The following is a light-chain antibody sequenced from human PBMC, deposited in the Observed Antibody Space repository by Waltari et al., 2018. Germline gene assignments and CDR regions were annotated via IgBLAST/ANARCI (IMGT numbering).Light chain of an antibody. J-gene: IGKJ2*01. CDR3: QQSYSTLYT. V-gene: IGKV1-39*01. Sequence: DIQMTQSPSSLPASVGDRVTITCRASQSISRHLNWYQHKPGKAPNLLIFGASNLQSGVPLRFSGSGSGTDFTLTISSLEPEDFATYYCQQSYSTLYTFGQGTRLEIK. CDR2: GAS. CDR1: QSISRH.